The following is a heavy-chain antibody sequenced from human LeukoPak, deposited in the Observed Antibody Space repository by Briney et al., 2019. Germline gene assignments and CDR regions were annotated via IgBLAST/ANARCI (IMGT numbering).Heavy chain of an antibody. CDR2: INPNSGGT. V-gene: IGHV1-2*06. J-gene: IGHJ4*02. CDR1: GYTFTCYY. D-gene: IGHD1-26*01. Sequence: GASVKVSCKASGYTFTCYYMHWVRQAPGQGLEWMGRINPNSGGTNYAQKFQGRVTMTRDTSISTAYMELSRLRSDDTAVYYCARYSAWESFDYWGQGTLVTVSS. CDR3: ARYSAWESFDY.